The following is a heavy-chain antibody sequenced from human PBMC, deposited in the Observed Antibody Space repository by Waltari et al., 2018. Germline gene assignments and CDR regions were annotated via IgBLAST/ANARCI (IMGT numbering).Heavy chain of an antibody. CDR1: GDSLSSGRYY. CDR3: ASNRLIAPGVFDS. J-gene: IGHJ4*02. D-gene: IGHD2-8*01. Sequence: QVQLQESGPGLVKPSQTLSPTCTVFGDSLSSGRYYWSWMRQPAGKGLEWLGRIYMSGSTNYNPSLRGRVTLSEDTSKNQFSLRLTSVTAADTAVYYCASNRLIAPGVFDSWGQGTLVTVSS. V-gene: IGHV4-61*02. CDR2: IYMSGST.